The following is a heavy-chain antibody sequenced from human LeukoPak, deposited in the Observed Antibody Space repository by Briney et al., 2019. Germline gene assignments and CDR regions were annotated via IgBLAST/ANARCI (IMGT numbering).Heavy chain of an antibody. CDR2: ISLSSTSI. CDR1: GFTFSSYS. Sequence: GGSLRLSCAASGFTFSSYSMNWVRQAPGKGLEWVSYISLSSTSIYYADSVKGRFTISRDNAKNSLYLQMNSLRAEDSAIYYCAREPTYTSSWYSTCDYWGQGTLVTVSS. V-gene: IGHV3-48*01. J-gene: IGHJ4*02. D-gene: IGHD6-13*01. CDR3: AREPTYTSSWYSTCDY.